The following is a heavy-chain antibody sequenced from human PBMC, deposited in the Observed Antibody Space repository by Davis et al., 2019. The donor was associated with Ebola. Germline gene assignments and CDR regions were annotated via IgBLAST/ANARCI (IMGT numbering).Heavy chain of an antibody. D-gene: IGHD4-11*01. CDR2: IYYSGST. CDR3: ARHPGMTTVTPYFQH. CDR1: GGSISSYY. J-gene: IGHJ1*01. V-gene: IGHV4-59*08. Sequence: PSETLSLTCTVSGGSISSYYWSWIRQPPGKGLEWIGYIYYSGSTNYNPSLKSRVTISVDTSKNQFSLKLSSVTAADTAVYYCARHPGMTTVTPYFQHWGQGTLVTVSS.